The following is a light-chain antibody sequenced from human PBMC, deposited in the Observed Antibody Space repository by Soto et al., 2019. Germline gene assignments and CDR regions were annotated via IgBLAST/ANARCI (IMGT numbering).Light chain of an antibody. CDR3: QQYSSYGT. J-gene: IGKJ1*01. CDR1: QSISSW. Sequence: DIQMTQSPSTLSASVGDRVTITCRASQSISSWLAWYQQKPGKAPKLLIYDTSSLESGVPSRFSGSGSGTEFTLTISSLQPDDFAIYYGQQYSSYGTCGQGTKVEIK. V-gene: IGKV1-5*01. CDR2: DTS.